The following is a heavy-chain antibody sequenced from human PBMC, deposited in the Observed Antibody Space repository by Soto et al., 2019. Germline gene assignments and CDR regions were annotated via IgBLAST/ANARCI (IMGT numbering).Heavy chain of an antibody. CDR3: ARDGGYYYGMDV. Sequence: SETLSLTCTVSGGSISSYYWSWIRQPPGKGLEWIGYIYYSGSTNYNPSLKSRVTISVDTSKNQFSLKLSSVTAADTAVYYCARDGGYYYGMDVWGQGTTVTVSS. CDR2: IYYSGST. J-gene: IGHJ6*02. D-gene: IGHD3-3*01. V-gene: IGHV4-59*01. CDR1: GGSISSYY.